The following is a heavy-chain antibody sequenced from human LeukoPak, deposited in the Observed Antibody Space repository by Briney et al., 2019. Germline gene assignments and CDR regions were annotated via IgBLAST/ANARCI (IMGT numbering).Heavy chain of an antibody. CDR3: ARDRCSGGICYSFDQ. D-gene: IGHD2-15*01. CDR2: ISSSGTYI. CDR1: GFTFNNYR. Sequence: PGGSLRLSCAASGFTFNNYRMNWVRQAPGKGLEWVSSISSSGTYIYYADSVKGRFTISRDNAKNSLYLQMNSLRAEDTAVYYCARDRCSGGICYSFDQWGQGTLVTVPS. V-gene: IGHV3-21*01. J-gene: IGHJ4*02.